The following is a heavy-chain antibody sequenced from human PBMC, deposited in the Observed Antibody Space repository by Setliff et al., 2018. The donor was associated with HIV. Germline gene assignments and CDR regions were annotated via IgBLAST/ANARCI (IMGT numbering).Heavy chain of an antibody. CDR1: GGTFNTYA. Sequence: SVKVSCKASGGTFNTYAISWVRQAPGQGLEWMGGIIPISGTLNYAQKFQGRVTITTDESTSTAYMELSSLRSEEDTAVYYCARDEPKNTEAAPGYWGQGTLVTVSS. CDR3: ARDEPKNTEAAPGY. CDR2: IIPISGTL. J-gene: IGHJ4*02. V-gene: IGHV1-69*05. D-gene: IGHD6-6*01.